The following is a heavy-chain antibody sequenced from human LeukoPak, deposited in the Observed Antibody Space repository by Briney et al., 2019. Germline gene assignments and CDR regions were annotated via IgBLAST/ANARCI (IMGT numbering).Heavy chain of an antibody. J-gene: IGHJ6*02. CDR2: IIIDARST. D-gene: IGHD3-16*01. CDR3: ARGGGFGRDGMDV. CDR1: GFTFSAYW. Sequence: GGSLTLSCAASGFTFSAYWRHWVRQTPGKGLVWVSRIIIDARSTTYADSVKGRFTMSEDNAKNTMYLQMISLRVEDTAVYYCARGGGFGRDGMDVCGQGKTVTVSS. V-gene: IGHV3-74*01.